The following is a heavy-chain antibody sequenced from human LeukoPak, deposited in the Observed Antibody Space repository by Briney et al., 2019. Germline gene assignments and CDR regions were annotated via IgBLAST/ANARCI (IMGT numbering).Heavy chain of an antibody. D-gene: IGHD3/OR15-3a*01. CDR2: ISYDGSNK. CDR1: GFTFSSYG. CDR3: AKDWAGSLDY. Sequence: GGSLRLSCAASGFTFSSYGMHWVRQAPGKGLEWVAVISYDGSNKYYADSVKGRFTISRDNSKNTLYLQMNSLRAEDTAVYYCAKDWAGSLDYWGQGTLVTVSS. J-gene: IGHJ4*02. V-gene: IGHV3-30*18.